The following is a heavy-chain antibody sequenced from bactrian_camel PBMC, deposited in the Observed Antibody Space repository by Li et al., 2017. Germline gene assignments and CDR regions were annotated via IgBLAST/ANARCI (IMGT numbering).Heavy chain of an antibody. J-gene: IGHJ6*01. V-gene: IGHV3S25*01. Sequence: QLVESGGGLVQPGGSLRLSCAASGFTFSSNWIFSSTWMNWIRQAPGKGLEGVSTIPTGGGIPYYEDSVKGRFTNSQDNAKNTVYLQMNSLKPEDTAMYYCAARGPYCYTKLSVRDFTYWGQGTQVTVS. CDR1: GFTFSSNW. D-gene: IGHD2*01. CDR3: AARGPYCYTKLSVRDFTY. CDR2: IPTGGGIP.